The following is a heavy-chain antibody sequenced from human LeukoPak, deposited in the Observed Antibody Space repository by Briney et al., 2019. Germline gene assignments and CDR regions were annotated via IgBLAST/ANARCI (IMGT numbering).Heavy chain of an antibody. V-gene: IGHV3-23*01. D-gene: IGHD1-26*01. J-gene: IGHJ4*02. CDR1: GFTFSDYA. CDR3: AKDPSGSYQRGVY. Sequence: PGGSLRLSCAASGFTFSDYAMSWVRQAPGEGLEWVSSISDNAGAIHYADSVKGRFTISRDNSKNTLYLQMNSLRAEDTAVYYCAKDPSGSYQRGVYWGQGTLVTVSS. CDR2: ISDNAGAI.